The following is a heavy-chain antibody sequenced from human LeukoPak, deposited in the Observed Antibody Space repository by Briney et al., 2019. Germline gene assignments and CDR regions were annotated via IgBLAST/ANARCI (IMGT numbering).Heavy chain of an antibody. V-gene: IGHV3-30*18. J-gene: IGHJ4*02. Sequence: GGSLRLSCAASGFTFSSYGMHWVRQAPGRGLEWVAVISYDGSNKYYADSVKGRFTISRDNSKNTLYLQMNSLRAEDTAVYYCAKERFDYWGQGTLVTVSS. CDR1: GFTFSSYG. CDR3: AKERFDY. CDR2: ISYDGSNK.